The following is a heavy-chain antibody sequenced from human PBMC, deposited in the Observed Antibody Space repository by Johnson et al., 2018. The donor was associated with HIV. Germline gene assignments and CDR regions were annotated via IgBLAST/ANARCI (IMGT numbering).Heavy chain of an antibody. V-gene: IGHV3-20*04. CDR1: GFTLSKHA. CDR3: ARGGRYYDPGAFDI. D-gene: IGHD3-22*01. J-gene: IGHJ3*02. Sequence: VQLVESGGRVVQPGRSLRLSCAASGFTLSKHAMHWVRQAPGKGLEWVSGITWNGGTTGYADSVKGRFLISRDNAKNSLYLQMNSLRAEDTALYYCARGGRYYDPGAFDIWGQGAMVTVSS. CDR2: ITWNGGTT.